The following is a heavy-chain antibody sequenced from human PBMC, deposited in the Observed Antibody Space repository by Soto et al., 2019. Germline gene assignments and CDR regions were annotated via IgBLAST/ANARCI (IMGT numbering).Heavy chain of an antibody. V-gene: IGHV1-2*02. CDR3: ARHGGYYFDY. J-gene: IGHJ4*02. CDR2: IKPDSGDT. CDR1: RYTFTGYD. D-gene: IGHD3-16*01. Sequence: GASVKVSCKASRYTFTGYDIYWVRQAPGQGLEWMGWIKPDSGDTNYAQKFQGRVTMTRDTSISTAYMELNNLVSDDTAVYYCARHGGYYFDYWGQGTLVTVSS.